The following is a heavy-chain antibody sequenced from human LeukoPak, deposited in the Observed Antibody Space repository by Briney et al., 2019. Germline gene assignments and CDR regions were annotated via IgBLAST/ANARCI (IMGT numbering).Heavy chain of an antibody. D-gene: IGHD3-22*01. V-gene: IGHV3-23*01. J-gene: IGHJ4*02. Sequence: GGSLRLSCATSGLTFTRYAMSWVRQAPGKGLEWVSGISSSGGSTYYADSVKGRFTISRDNSKNTLYLQMNSLRAEDTAVYYCAKDDSTYYYDSSGYYPWDFDYWGQGTLVTVSS. CDR3: AKDDSTYYYDSSGYYPWDFDY. CDR2: ISSSGGST. CDR1: GLTFTRYA.